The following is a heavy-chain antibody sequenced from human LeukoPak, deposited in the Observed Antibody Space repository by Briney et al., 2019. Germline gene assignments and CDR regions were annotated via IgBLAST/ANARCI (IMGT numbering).Heavy chain of an antibody. Sequence: SETLSLTCTVSGGSISSGSYYWSWIRQPAGKGLEWIGRIYTSGSTNYNPSLKSRVTISVDKSKNQFSLKLSSVTAADTAVYYCARRSYSSSWYAWDWGQGTLVTVSS. CDR3: ARRSYSSSWYAWD. D-gene: IGHD6-13*01. J-gene: IGHJ4*02. CDR2: IYTSGST. CDR1: GGSISSGSYY. V-gene: IGHV4-61*02.